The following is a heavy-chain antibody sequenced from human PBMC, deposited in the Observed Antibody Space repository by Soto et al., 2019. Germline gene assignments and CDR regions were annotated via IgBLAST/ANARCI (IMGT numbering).Heavy chain of an antibody. Sequence: PSETLSLTCAVYGGSFSGYYWSWIRQPPGKGLEWIGEINHSGSTNYNPSLKSRVTISVDTSKNQFSLKLSSVTAADTAVYYCARGRGIAAPGYYYYYGMDVWGQGTTVTVSS. J-gene: IGHJ6*02. D-gene: IGHD6-13*01. CDR1: GGSFSGYY. V-gene: IGHV4-34*01. CDR3: ARGRGIAAPGYYYYYGMDV. CDR2: INHSGST.